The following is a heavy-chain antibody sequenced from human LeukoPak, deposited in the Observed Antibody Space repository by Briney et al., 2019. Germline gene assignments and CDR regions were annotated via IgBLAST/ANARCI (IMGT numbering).Heavy chain of an antibody. Sequence: SETLSLTCTVTGGSISGSYWSWIRQPPGKGLEWIAYMYNSGSTNYNPSLKSRVTISIDTSKNQFSLKLSSLTAADTAIYYCARGIESYSDYGYWGQGILVTVSS. CDR1: GGSISGSY. CDR2: MYNSGST. V-gene: IGHV4-59*01. CDR3: ARGIESYSDYGY. D-gene: IGHD4-11*01. J-gene: IGHJ4*02.